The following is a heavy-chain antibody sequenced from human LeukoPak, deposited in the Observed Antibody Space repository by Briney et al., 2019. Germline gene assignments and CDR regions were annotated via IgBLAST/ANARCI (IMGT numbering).Heavy chain of an antibody. J-gene: IGHJ4*02. Sequence: SGTLSLTCGVSSGSISSSNWWSWVRQPPGKGLEWIGDIYHSGIINYNPSLKSRVTISVGKSKNQFSLKLRSVTAADTAMYYCARVNSGSYGGSTDYWGQGTLVTVSS. CDR3: ARVNSGSYGGSTDY. V-gene: IGHV4-4*02. D-gene: IGHD1-26*01. CDR2: IYHSGII. CDR1: SGSISSSNW.